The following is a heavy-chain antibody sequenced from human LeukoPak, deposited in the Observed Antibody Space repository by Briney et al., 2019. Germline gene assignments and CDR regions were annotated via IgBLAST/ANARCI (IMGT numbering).Heavy chain of an antibody. CDR2: IYYSGST. Sequence: SETLSLTCTVSGGSISSYYWSWIRQPPGKGLEWIGYIYYSGSTNYNPSLKSRVTISVDTSKNQFSLKLSSVTAADTAVYYCARTRSGSYWDWGQGILVTVSS. J-gene: IGHJ4*02. CDR1: GGSISSYY. D-gene: IGHD3-10*01. CDR3: ARTRSGSYWD. V-gene: IGHV4-59*01.